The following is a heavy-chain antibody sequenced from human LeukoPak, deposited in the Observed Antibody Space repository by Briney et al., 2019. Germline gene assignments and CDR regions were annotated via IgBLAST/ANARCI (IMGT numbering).Heavy chain of an antibody. CDR3: ARSPASEDRGMTSGWYGVFDY. CDR2: TYYRSKWYN. D-gene: IGHD6-19*01. J-gene: IGHJ4*02. CDR1: GDSVSSNSAA. Sequence: SQTLSLTCAISGDSVSSNSAAWNWIRQSPSRGLEWLGRTYYRSKWYNDYAVSVKSRITVNPDTSKNQFSLQVKSVTPEDTAVYYCARSPASEDRGMTSGWYGVFDYWGQGTLVTVSS. V-gene: IGHV6-1*01.